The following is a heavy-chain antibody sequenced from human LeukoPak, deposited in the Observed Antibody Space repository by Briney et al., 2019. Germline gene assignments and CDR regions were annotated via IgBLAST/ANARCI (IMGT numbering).Heavy chain of an antibody. CDR1: GGSFSGYY. J-gene: IGHJ4*02. CDR2: INHSGST. V-gene: IGHV4-34*01. D-gene: IGHD2-8*01. Sequence: RTSETLSLTCAVYGGSFSGYYWSWIRQPPGKGLEWIGEINHSGSTNYNPSLKSRVTISVDTSKNQFSLKLSSVTAADTAVYYCARQNGVGLFSLPGGQGILVTVSS. CDR3: ARQNGVGLFSLP.